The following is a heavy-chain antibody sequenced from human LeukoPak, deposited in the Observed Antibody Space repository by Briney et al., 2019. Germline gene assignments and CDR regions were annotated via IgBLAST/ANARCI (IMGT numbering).Heavy chain of an antibody. Sequence: GRPLRSSVAAFGITLRTYWMPWVGQSPGKGLVWFSRIDSAGTTTSYADSVKGRFTISRDNAKNSLYLQMNSLRAEDTAVYYCARATSHSWDYWGQGTLVTVSS. J-gene: IGHJ4*02. V-gene: IGHV3-74*01. CDR1: GITLRTYW. CDR3: ARATSHSWDY. D-gene: IGHD6-13*01. CDR2: IDSAGTTT.